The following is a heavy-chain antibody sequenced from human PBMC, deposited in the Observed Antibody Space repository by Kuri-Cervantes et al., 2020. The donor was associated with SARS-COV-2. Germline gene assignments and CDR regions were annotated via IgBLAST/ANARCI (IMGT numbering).Heavy chain of an antibody. CDR1: GFTFSSYA. J-gene: IGHJ4*02. Sequence: GESLKISCAASGFTFSSYAMSWVRQAPGKGLEWVSAISGSGGSTYYADSVKGRFTISRDNFKNTLYLQMSSLRAEDTAVYYCVKDLVRGVPAAILWGQGTLVTGSS. CDR2: ISGSGGST. V-gene: IGHV3-23*01. D-gene: IGHD2-2*01. CDR3: VKDLVRGVPAAIL.